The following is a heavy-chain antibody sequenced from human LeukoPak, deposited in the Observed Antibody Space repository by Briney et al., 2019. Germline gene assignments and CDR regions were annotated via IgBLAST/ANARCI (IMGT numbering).Heavy chain of an antibody. D-gene: IGHD3-10*01. Sequence: SVKVSCKASGGTFSSYDIRWVRQAPGQGPEWMGGIIPIFGTANYAQKFQGRVTITADESTNTAYMELSSLKFEDTAVYYCASQSHITMIRGVINFDYWGQGTLVTVSS. CDR3: ASQSHITMIRGVINFDY. J-gene: IGHJ4*02. CDR2: IIPIFGTA. V-gene: IGHV1-69*13. CDR1: GGTFSSYD.